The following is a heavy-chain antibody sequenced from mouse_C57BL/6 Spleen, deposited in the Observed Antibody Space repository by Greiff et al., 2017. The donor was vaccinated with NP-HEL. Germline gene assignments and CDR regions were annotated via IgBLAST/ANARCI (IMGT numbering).Heavy chain of an antibody. Sequence: QVQLQQSGAELVRPGTSVKVSCKASGYAFTNYLIEWVKQRPGQGLEWIGVINPGSGGTNYNEKFKGKATLTADKSSSTAYMQLSSLTSEDSAVYFSATFYYGNYHGAYWGQGTLVTVSA. V-gene: IGHV1-54*01. CDR3: ATFYYGNYHGAY. CDR1: GYAFTNYL. J-gene: IGHJ3*01. D-gene: IGHD2-1*01. CDR2: INPGSGGT.